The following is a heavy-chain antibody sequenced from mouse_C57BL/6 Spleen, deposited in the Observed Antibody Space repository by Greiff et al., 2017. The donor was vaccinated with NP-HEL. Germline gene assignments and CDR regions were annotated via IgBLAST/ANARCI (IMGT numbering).Heavy chain of an antibody. CDR1: GYTFTSYW. D-gene: IGHD2-12*01. CDR2: IDPSDSET. CDR3: ASSHIRRAMDY. V-gene: IGHV1-52*01. Sequence: QVQLQQPGAELVRPGSSVKLSCKASGYTFTSYWMHWVKQRPIQGLEWIGNIDPSDSETHYNQKFKDKATLTVDKSSSTAYMHLSSLTSEDSAVYYCASSHIRRAMDYWGQGTSVTVSS. J-gene: IGHJ4*01.